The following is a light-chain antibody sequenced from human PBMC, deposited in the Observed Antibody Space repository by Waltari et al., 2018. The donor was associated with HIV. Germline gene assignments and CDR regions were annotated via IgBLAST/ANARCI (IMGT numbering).Light chain of an antibody. V-gene: IGLV1-47*01. CDR2: RNN. CDR1: SSNIGSNY. J-gene: IGLJ3*02. Sequence: PGQRVTISCSGSSSNIGSNYVYWYQQLPGTAPKLLIYRNNQRPSGVPDRFSGSKSGTSASLAISGLRSEDEADYYCAAWDDSLSGQWVFGGGTKLTVL. CDR3: AAWDDSLSGQWV.